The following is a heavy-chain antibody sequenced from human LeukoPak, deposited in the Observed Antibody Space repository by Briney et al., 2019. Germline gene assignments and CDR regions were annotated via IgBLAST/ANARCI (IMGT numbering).Heavy chain of an antibody. CDR2: IYYSGST. CDR1: GGSISSGDYD. J-gene: IGHJ4*02. V-gene: IGHV4-30-4*01. CDR3: ASALRVAGTTSFDY. Sequence: SETLSLTCTVSGGSISSGDYDWSWIRQPPGKGLEWIGYIYYSGSTYYNPSLKSRVTISVDTSKNQFSLKLSSVTAADTAVYYCASALRVAGTTSFDYWGQGTLVTVSS. D-gene: IGHD1-1*01.